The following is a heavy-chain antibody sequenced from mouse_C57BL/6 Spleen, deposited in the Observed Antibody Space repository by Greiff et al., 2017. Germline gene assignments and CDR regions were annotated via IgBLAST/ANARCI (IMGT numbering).Heavy chain of an antibody. CDR3: ARDGYCGSRGDD. V-gene: IGHV1-55*01. CDR1: GYTFTSYW. J-gene: IGHJ2*01. Sequence: QVQLQQSGAELVKPGASVKMSCKASGYTFTSYWITWVKQRPGQGLEWIGDIYPGSGSTNYNEKFKSKATLTVDTSSSTAYLQLSSLTSEDSAVYYCARDGYCGSRGDDWGRGTTRTVSS. D-gene: IGHD1-1*01. CDR2: IYPGSGST.